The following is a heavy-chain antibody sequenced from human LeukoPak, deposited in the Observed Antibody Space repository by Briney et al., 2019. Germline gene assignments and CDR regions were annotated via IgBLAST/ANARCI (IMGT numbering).Heavy chain of an antibody. CDR3: AREGRWGMKYYFDF. CDR2: IYHTGST. Sequence: PSETLSLTCNVSGGSLSSHYWSWVRRSPGKGLEWIGQIYHTGSTHYNPPLRGRFAISVDTSNNKFFLNVKSVTAADTAVYYCAREGRWGMKYYFDFWGQGTLVIVSS. D-gene: IGHD4-23*01. V-gene: IGHV4-59*11. CDR1: GGSLSSHY. J-gene: IGHJ4*02.